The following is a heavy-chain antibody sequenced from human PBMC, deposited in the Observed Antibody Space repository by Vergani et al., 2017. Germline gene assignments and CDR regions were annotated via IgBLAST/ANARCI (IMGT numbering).Heavy chain of an antibody. CDR3: ARVLRDGYDTHFDY. D-gene: IGHD5-24*01. Sequence: QVQLVQSGAELKKPGSSVKVSCKASGGTFSSYAISWVRQAPGQGLEWMGGIIPIFGTANYAQRFQGGFTTTADESTSTAYMELSSLRSEDTAVYYCARVLRDGYDTHFDYWGQGTLVTVSS. V-gene: IGHV1-69*01. CDR2: IIPIFGTA. J-gene: IGHJ4*02. CDR1: GGTFSSYA.